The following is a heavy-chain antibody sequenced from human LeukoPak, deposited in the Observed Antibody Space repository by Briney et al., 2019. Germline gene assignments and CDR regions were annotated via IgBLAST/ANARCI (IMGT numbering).Heavy chain of an antibody. CDR3: AREERNDDYYYYGMDV. Sequence: SETLSLTCTVSGYSISSGYYWDWIRQAPGKGLEWIGSIYHSGSTYYNPSLKSRVTISVDTSKNQFSLKLSSVTAADTAVYYSAREERNDDYYYYGMDVWGQGTTVTVSS. V-gene: IGHV4-38-2*02. CDR2: IYHSGST. D-gene: IGHD1-1*01. CDR1: GYSISSGYY. J-gene: IGHJ6*02.